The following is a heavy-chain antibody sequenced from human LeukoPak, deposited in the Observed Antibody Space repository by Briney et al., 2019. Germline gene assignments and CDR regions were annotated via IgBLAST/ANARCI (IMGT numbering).Heavy chain of an antibody. D-gene: IGHD6-19*01. CDR3: AKEPIAVAGYRAEYFQH. CDR1: GFTFSSYA. Sequence: GGSLRLSCAASGFTFSSYAMSWVRQAPGKGLEWVSGISGSGDNTYYADSVKGRFTISRDNSKNTLYLQLNSLRAEDTAVYYCAKEPIAVAGYRAEYFQHWGQGTLVTVSS. J-gene: IGHJ1*01. CDR2: ISGSGDNT. V-gene: IGHV3-23*01.